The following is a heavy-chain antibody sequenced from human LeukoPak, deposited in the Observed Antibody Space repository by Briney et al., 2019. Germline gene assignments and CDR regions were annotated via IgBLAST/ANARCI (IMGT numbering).Heavy chain of an antibody. Sequence: PSETLSLTCTVSGGSISSYYWSWIRQPPGKGLEWIGYIYYSGSTNYNPSLKSRVTISVDTSENQFSLKLSFVTAADTAVYYCARRSAVAGTNWFDPWGQGTLVTVSS. J-gene: IGHJ5*02. V-gene: IGHV4-59*08. CDR3: ARRSAVAGTNWFDP. D-gene: IGHD6-19*01. CDR1: GGSISSYY. CDR2: IYYSGST.